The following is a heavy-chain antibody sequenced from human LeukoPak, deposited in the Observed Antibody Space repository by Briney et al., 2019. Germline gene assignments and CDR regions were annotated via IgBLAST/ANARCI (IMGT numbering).Heavy chain of an antibody. V-gene: IGHV3-48*04. J-gene: IGHJ4*02. D-gene: IGHD3-10*01. CDR2: ISSSGSTI. CDR3: ARVGRAVAYFDY. CDR1: GLTFSTYN. Sequence: PGGSLRLSCAASGLTFSTYNMNWVRQAPGKGLEWVSYISSSGSTIYYADSVKGRFTISRDNAKNSLYLQMNSLRAEDTAVYYCARVGRAVAYFDYWGQGTLVTVSS.